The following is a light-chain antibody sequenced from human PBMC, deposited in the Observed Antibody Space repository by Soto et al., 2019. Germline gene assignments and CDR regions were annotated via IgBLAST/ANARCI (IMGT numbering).Light chain of an antibody. CDR1: QSVTYNY. CDR2: GAS. CDR3: HQYGYSPPT. J-gene: IGKJ1*01. Sequence: EIVFMQSPCTLSLSPGERATLSCRASQSVTYNYLAWSQQKSGQPPRLLIYGASSRATGIPDRFSGSGSGTDFTLTISRLEPEDFAVYYCHQYGYSPPTFGQGTKVDIK. V-gene: IGKV3-20*01.